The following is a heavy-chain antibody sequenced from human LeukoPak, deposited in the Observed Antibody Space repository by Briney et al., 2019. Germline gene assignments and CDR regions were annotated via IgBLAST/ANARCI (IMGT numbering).Heavy chain of an antibody. Sequence: PGRSLRLSCTASGFTFGDYAMSWFRQAPGKGLEWVGFIRSKAYGGTTEYAASVKDRFTISRDDSKSIAYLQMNSLKTEDTAVYYCTRDRGFRYFDWLSRLDAFDIWGQGTMVTVSS. CDR2: IRSKAYGGTT. V-gene: IGHV3-49*03. D-gene: IGHD3-9*01. CDR3: TRDRGFRYFDWLSRLDAFDI. CDR1: GFTFGDYA. J-gene: IGHJ3*02.